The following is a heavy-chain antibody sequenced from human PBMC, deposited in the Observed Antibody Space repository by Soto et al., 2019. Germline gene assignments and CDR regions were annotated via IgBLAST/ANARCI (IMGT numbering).Heavy chain of an antibody. Sequence: QVQLVQSGAEVTKPGASVKVSCKASGYTFTGHYMYWVRQAPGQGLEWMGWINPDNGGTSYAQKFQGRVTMTTDTYINTAYMELSRLRSDDTAVYYCAREVGKVGYSSSSCDYWGQGSLVTVST. CDR3: AREVGKVGYSSSSCDY. CDR1: GYTFTGHY. J-gene: IGHJ4*02. D-gene: IGHD6-6*01. CDR2: INPDNGGT. V-gene: IGHV1-2*02.